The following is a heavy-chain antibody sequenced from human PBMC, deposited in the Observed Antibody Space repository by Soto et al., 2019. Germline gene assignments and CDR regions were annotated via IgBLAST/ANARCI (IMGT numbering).Heavy chain of an antibody. CDR2: ISYDGSNK. Sequence: QVQLVESGGGVVQPGRSLRLSCAASGFTFSSYGMHWVRQAPGKGLEGVAVISYDGSNKYYADSVKGRFTISRDNSKNTLYLQMNSLRAEDTAVYYCAKVIAAAGHYFDYWGQGTLVTVSS. V-gene: IGHV3-30*18. CDR3: AKVIAAAGHYFDY. J-gene: IGHJ4*02. CDR1: GFTFSSYG. D-gene: IGHD6-13*01.